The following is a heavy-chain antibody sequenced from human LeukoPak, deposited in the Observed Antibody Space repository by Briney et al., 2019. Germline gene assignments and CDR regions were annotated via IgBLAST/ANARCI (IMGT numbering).Heavy chain of an antibody. D-gene: IGHD2-15*01. CDR3: ARDPVVVAAWYAFDI. Sequence: SVKVSCKASGGTFSSYAISWVRQAPGQGLEWMGRIIPIFGTANYAQKFQGRVTITTDESTSTAYMELSSLRSEDTAVYHCARDPVVVAAWYAFDIWGQGTMVTVSS. V-gene: IGHV1-69*05. CDR2: IIPIFGTA. J-gene: IGHJ3*02. CDR1: GGTFSSYA.